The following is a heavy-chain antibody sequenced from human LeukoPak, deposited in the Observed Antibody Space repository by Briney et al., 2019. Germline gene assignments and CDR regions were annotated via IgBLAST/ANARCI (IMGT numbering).Heavy chain of an antibody. CDR3: AKFGPSSTSVVAANIQRRGDYWFLDL. CDR1: GFTFTSHA. J-gene: IGHJ2*01. Sequence: PGGSLRLSCAASGFTFTSHAMSWVRQAPEKGLEWVSSISDSGGSTYYADSVKGRFTFSRDNSKNTLYLQMNSLRAEDTAVYYCAKFGPSSTSVVAANIQRRGDYWFLDLWGRGTLVTVSS. CDR2: ISDSGGST. D-gene: IGHD2-15*01. V-gene: IGHV3-23*01.